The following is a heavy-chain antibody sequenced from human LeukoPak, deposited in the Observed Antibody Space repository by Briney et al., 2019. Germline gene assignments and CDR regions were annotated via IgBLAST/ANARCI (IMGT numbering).Heavy chain of an antibody. V-gene: IGHV3-48*04. CDR3: TTIAAAGHYDY. J-gene: IGHJ4*02. CDR1: GFTFSSYS. CDR2: ISSSSTI. D-gene: IGHD6-13*01. Sequence: GGSLGLSCAASGFTFSSYSMNWVRQAPGKGLEWVSYISSSSTIYYADSVKGRFTISRDNAKNSLYLQMNSLRAEDTAVYYCTTIAAAGHYDYWGQGTLVTVSS.